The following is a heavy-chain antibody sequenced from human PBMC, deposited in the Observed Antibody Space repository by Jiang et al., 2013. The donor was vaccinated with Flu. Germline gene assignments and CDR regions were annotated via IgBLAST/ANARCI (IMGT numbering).Heavy chain of an antibody. Sequence: LLKPSETLSLTCAVYGGSFSGYYWSWIRQPPGKGLEWIGEINHSGSTNYNPSLKSRVTISVDTSKNQFSLKLSSVTAADTAVYYCARLARITGKRPFDYWGQGTLVTVSS. J-gene: IGHJ4*02. CDR3: ARLARITGKRPFDY. CDR2: INHSGST. V-gene: IGHV4-34*01. CDR1: GGSFSGYY. D-gene: IGHD1-20*01.